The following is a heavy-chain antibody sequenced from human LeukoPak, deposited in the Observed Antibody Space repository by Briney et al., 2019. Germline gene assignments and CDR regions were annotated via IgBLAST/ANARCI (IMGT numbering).Heavy chain of an antibody. CDR1: GGSITNYY. D-gene: IGHD2-15*01. CDR2: IYYTGST. CDR3: AREVVVAATWFDP. V-gene: IGHV4-59*01. Sequence: SETLSLTCAVSGGSITNYYWSWIRQPPGKGLEWIGYIYYTGSTNYNPSLKSRVTISMDTSNNQFSLRLSSVTAADTAVYYCAREVVVAATWFDPWGQGTLVTVSS. J-gene: IGHJ5*02.